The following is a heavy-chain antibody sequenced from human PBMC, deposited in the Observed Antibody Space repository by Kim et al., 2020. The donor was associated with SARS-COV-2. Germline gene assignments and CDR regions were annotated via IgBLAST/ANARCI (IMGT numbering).Heavy chain of an antibody. CDR1: GGSVRSSGYH. CDR2: IYERGTH. V-gene: IGHV4-39*01. D-gene: IGHD6-13*01. CDR3: WGANSWPDNWFDP. Sequence: SETLSLTCTVYGGSVRSSGYHWGWIRQPAGKALEWSGSIYERGTHYNNPSLRIRVTISVDTSKNQFSLKLSSVTAADTAVYYCWGANSWPDNWFDPWGQGTLVTVSS. J-gene: IGHJ5*02.